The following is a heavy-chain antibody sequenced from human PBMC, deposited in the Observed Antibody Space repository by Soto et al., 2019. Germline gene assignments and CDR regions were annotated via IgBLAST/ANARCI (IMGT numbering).Heavy chain of an antibody. D-gene: IGHD6-19*01. CDR1: GGTFSCYA. Sequence: QVQLVQSGAEVKKPGSSVKVSCKASGGTFSCYAISWVRQAPGQGLEWMGGIIPIFGTANYAQKFQGRVTITADESTSTAYMELSSLRSEDTAVYYCAKGIAVAGYREYYFDYWGQGTLVTVSS. CDR3: AKGIAVAGYREYYFDY. CDR2: IIPIFGTA. V-gene: IGHV1-69*01. J-gene: IGHJ4*02.